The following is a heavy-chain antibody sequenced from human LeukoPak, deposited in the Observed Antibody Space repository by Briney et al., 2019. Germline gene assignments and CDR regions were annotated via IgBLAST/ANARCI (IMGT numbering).Heavy chain of an antibody. J-gene: IGHJ4*02. D-gene: IGHD3-10*01. CDR2: INPNSGGT. CDR3: ARAITMVRGVTDY. V-gene: IGHV1-2*02. CDR1: GYTFTGYY. Sequence: ASVTVSCKASGYTFTGYYMHWVRQAPGQGLEWMGWINPNSGGTNYAQKFQGRVTMTRETSISTAYMELSRLRSDDTAVYYCARAITMVRGVTDYWGQGTLVTVSS.